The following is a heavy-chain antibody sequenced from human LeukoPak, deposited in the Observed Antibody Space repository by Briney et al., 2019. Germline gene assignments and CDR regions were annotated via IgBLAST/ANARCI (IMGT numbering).Heavy chain of an antibody. CDR1: GDSITSTSYY. CDR2: VYYTGGT. J-gene: IGHJ4*02. V-gene: IGHV4-39*02. Sequence: SETLSLTCPVSGDSITSTSYYWGWMRQPPETGLEWIGSVYYTGGTYYSPSLKSRVTISVDTSKNQFSLKLSSVTAADTAVYYCARDRIVGAFFDYWGQGTLVTVSS. D-gene: IGHD1-26*01. CDR3: ARDRIVGAFFDY.